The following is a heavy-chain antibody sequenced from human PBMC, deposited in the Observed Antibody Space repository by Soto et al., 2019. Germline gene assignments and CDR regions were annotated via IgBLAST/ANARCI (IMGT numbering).Heavy chain of an antibody. CDR1: GFTFSIYA. D-gene: IGHD2-2*01. CDR3: AKEVVVEAAGRSHYYYYGLDV. Sequence: EVQLLESGGGLVQPGGSLRLSCEASGFTFSIYAMNWVRQAPGKGLEWVSVISGSGGRTYYADSVKGRFTMSRDNSKNTLYLQMNSLRADDTAVYYRAKEVVVEAAGRSHYYYYGLDVWGQGTTVTVSS. V-gene: IGHV3-23*01. J-gene: IGHJ6*02. CDR2: ISGSGGRT.